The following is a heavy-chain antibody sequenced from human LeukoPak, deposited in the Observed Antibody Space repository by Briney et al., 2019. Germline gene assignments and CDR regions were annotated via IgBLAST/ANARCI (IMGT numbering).Heavy chain of an antibody. D-gene: IGHD2-21*01. CDR3: AKAPVTTCRGAYCYPFDY. CDR1: GFTLSSYA. CDR2: ISDSGNT. Sequence: GGSLRLSCAASGFTLSSYAMSWVRQAPGKGLEWVSAISDSGNTYHADSVKGRFTISRDSSNNTLFLQMNRLRPEDAAVYYCAKAPVTTCRGAYCYPFDYWGQGTLVTVPS. J-gene: IGHJ4*02. V-gene: IGHV3-23*01.